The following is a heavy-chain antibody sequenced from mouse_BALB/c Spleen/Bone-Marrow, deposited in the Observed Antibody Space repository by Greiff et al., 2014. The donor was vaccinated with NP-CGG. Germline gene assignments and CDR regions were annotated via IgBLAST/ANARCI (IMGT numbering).Heavy chain of an antibody. V-gene: IGHV1-80*01. J-gene: IGHJ2*01. D-gene: IGHD2-1*01. CDR3: ARVYYGNLDY. Sequence: VKLQESGAGLVRPGSSVKISCKASGYTFSNFWMNWVKQRPGQGLEWIGQIHPGDGDTNNNGKFKGKATLTTDKSSSTAYMHLSSLSSEDSAVYFCARVYYGNLDYWGQGTTLTVSS. CDR1: GYTFSNFW. CDR2: IHPGDGDT.